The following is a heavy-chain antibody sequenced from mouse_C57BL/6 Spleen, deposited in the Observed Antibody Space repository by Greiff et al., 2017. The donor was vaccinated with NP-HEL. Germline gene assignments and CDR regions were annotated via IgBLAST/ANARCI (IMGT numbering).Heavy chain of an antibody. CDR1: GFTFSDYY. CDR3: ARRYYGSSYWYFDV. Sequence: EVKLVESEGGLVQPGSSMKLSCTASGFTFSDYYMAWVRQVPEKGLEWVANINYDGSSPYYLDSLKSRFIISRDNAKNILYLQMSSLKSEDTATYYCARRYYGSSYWYFDVWGTGTTVTVSS. V-gene: IGHV5-16*01. J-gene: IGHJ1*03. D-gene: IGHD1-1*01. CDR2: INYDGSSP.